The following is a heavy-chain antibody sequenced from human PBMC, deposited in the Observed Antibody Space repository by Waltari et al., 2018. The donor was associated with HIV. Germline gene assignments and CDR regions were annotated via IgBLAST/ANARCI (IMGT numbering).Heavy chain of an antibody. J-gene: IGHJ5*02. V-gene: IGHV3-21*04. Sequence: LVESGGGVVKTGESLRLTCEASGFAFRHYSFNWVRQSPKRCLEGVASMRMATNEKFYLDSVRGRFVISRDDSESSVHLQMDSVKKEDTGKYFCVRDDPGYGPIDHWGRGTLVTV. CDR3: VRDDPGYGPIDH. D-gene: IGHD5-18*01. CDR2: MRMATNEK. CDR1: GFAFRHYS.